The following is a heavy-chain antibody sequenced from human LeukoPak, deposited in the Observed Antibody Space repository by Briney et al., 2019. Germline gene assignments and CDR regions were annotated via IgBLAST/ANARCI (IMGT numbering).Heavy chain of an antibody. V-gene: IGHV1-8*01. CDR2: MKPNSGNT. D-gene: IGHD2-15*01. Sequence: ASVKVSCKHSGDTFTSYDINWVRQATGQGLEWMGWMKPNSGNTGYAQKFQGRVTMTRNTSISTAYMELSSLRSEDTAVYYCARVARGPYCSGGSCYSEQYFQHWGQGTLVTVSS. CDR1: GDTFTSYD. CDR3: ARVARGPYCSGGSCYSEQYFQH. J-gene: IGHJ1*01.